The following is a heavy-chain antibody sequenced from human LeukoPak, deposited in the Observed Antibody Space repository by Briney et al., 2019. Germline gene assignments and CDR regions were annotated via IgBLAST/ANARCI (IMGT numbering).Heavy chain of an antibody. D-gene: IGHD3-22*01. CDR2: ISYDGSNK. CDR3: AKDRHSSGAFDI. Sequence: PGGSLRLSCAASGFTFSSYGMHWVRQAPGKGLEWVAVISYDGSNKYYADSVKGRFTISRDNSKNTLYLQMNSLRAEDTAVYYCAKDRHSSGAFDIWGQGTMVTVSS. J-gene: IGHJ3*02. V-gene: IGHV3-30*18. CDR1: GFTFSSYG.